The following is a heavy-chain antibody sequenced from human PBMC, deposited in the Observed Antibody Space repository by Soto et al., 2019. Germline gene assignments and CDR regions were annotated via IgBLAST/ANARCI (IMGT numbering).Heavy chain of an antibody. V-gene: IGHV1-69*13. Sequence: GASVKVSCKASGGTFSSYAISWVRQAPGQGLEWMGGIIPIFGTANYAQKFQGRVTITADESTSTAYMELSSLRSEDTAVYYCARAYIAAAVTEKYGMDVWGQGTTVTVYS. D-gene: IGHD6-13*01. CDR1: GGTFSSYA. CDR3: ARAYIAAAVTEKYGMDV. CDR2: IIPIFGTA. J-gene: IGHJ6*02.